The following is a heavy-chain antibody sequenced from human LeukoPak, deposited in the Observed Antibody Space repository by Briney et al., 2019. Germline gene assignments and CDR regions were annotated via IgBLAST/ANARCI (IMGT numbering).Heavy chain of an antibody. CDR2: INPSGGST. J-gene: IGHJ1*01. CDR3: ARERAATKRSAEYFQH. CDR1: GYTFTSYY. D-gene: IGHD2-15*01. Sequence: ASVKVSRKASGYTFTSYYMHWVRQAPGQGLEWMGIINPSGGSTSYAQKFQGRVTMTRDMSTSTVYMELSSLRSEDTAVYYCARERAATKRSAEYFQHWGQGTLVTVSS. V-gene: IGHV1-46*01.